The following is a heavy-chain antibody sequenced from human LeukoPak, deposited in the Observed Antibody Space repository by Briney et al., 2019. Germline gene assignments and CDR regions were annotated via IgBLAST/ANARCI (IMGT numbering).Heavy chain of an antibody. CDR2: ISYDGRQN. V-gene: IGHV3-30*04. D-gene: IGHD6-6*01. Sequence: GGSLRLSCAASGFTFSTYAMNWVRQTPGKGLEWVAVISYDGRQNYYADSVKGRFTISRDNSKNTLYLQMNSLRAEDTAVYYCAKGGREYSSSSDFDYWGQGTLVTVSS. J-gene: IGHJ4*02. CDR1: GFTFSTYA. CDR3: AKGGREYSSSSDFDY.